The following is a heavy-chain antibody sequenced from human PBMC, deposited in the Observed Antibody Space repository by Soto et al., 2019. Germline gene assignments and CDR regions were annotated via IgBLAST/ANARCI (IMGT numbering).Heavy chain of an antibody. CDR2: ISGSGGST. J-gene: IGHJ4*02. Sequence: EVQLLESGGGLVQPGGSLRLSCAASGFTFSSYAMSWVRQAPGKGLEWVSAISGSGGSTYYADSVKGRFTISRDNPKNPLSLQKNSPGAEHTAVYYCAGYWQCLVSLDYCGQGTLVTFSS. CDR3: AGYWQCLVSLDY. V-gene: IGHV3-23*01. CDR1: GFTFSSYA. D-gene: IGHD6-19*01.